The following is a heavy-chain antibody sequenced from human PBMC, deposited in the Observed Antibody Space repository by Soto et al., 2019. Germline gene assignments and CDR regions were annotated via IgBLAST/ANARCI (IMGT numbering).Heavy chain of an antibody. CDR2: ISSSSSYI. J-gene: IGHJ5*02. V-gene: IGHV3-21*01. CDR3: ARRRLLGSRLAP. Sequence: PGGSLRLSCAASGFTFSSYSMNWVRQAPGKGLEWVSSISSSSSYIYYADSVKGRFTISRDNAKNTLYLQMNSLRAEDTAVYFCARRRLLGSRLAPWGQGTLVTLSA. D-gene: IGHD1-1*01. CDR1: GFTFSSYS.